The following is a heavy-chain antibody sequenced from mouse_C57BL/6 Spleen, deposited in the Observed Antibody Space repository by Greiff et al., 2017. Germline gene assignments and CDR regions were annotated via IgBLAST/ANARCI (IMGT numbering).Heavy chain of an antibody. D-gene: IGHD4-1*01. Sequence: DVKLVEPGGGLVQPGGSLSLSCAASGFTFTDYYMSWVRQPPGQALEWLGFIRHTANGYTTDHSASVKGRFTISRNNSQSILYIQMNAQRAEDSATYDYARYANWPDYWGQGTTLTVSS. V-gene: IGHV7-3*01. CDR1: GFTFTDYY. CDR3: ARYANWPDY. J-gene: IGHJ2*01. CDR2: IRHTANGYTT.